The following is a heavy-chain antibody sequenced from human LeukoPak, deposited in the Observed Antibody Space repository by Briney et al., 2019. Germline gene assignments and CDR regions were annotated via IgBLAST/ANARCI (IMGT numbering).Heavy chain of an antibody. CDR3: AKDDSSGWYYYYYYGMDV. V-gene: IGHV3-30-3*01. Sequence: PGGSLRLSCAASGFTFNSYAMHWVRQAPGKGLEWVAVISYDGSNKYYADSVKGRFTISRDNSKNTLYLQMNSLRAEDTAVYYCAKDDSSGWYYYYYYGMDVWGQGTSVTVSS. CDR2: ISYDGSNK. J-gene: IGHJ6*02. D-gene: IGHD6-19*01. CDR1: GFTFNSYA.